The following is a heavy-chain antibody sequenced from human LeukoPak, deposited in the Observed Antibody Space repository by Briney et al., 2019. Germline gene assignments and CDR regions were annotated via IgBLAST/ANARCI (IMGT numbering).Heavy chain of an antibody. J-gene: IGHJ4*02. V-gene: IGHV4-59*01. D-gene: IGHD3-10*01. CDR3: ARVITVAGGVFYFDY. CDR1: GGSISSYY. CDR2: IYYRGSA. Sequence: PSETLSLTCTVSGGSISSYYWAWIRQPPGKELEWIAYIYYRGSAKYNPSLKSRVTISVDTSRKQFSLKLSSVTAADTAVYFCARVITVAGGVFYFDYWGQGILVTVSS.